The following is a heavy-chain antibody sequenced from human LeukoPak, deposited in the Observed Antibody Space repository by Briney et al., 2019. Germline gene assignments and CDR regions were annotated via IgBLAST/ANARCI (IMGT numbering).Heavy chain of an antibody. V-gene: IGHV4-31*03. D-gene: IGHD3-22*01. CDR3: ATYWGRDYYWGLDY. J-gene: IGHJ4*02. CDR2: IYYSGST. Sequence: SETLSLTCTVSGGSISSGGYYWSWIRQHPGKGLEWIGYIYYSGSTYYNPSLKSRVTISVDTSKNQFSLKLSSVTAADTAVYYCATYWGRDYYWGLDYWDQGTLVTVSS. CDR1: GGSISSGGYY.